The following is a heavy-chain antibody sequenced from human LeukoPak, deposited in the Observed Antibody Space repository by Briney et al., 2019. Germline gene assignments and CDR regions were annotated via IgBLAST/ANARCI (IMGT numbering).Heavy chain of an antibody. CDR3: ATIGSNYFDY. J-gene: IGHJ4*02. CDR2: FDPEDGET. V-gene: IGHV1-24*01. D-gene: IGHD1-26*01. Sequence: ASVKVSCKVSGYTFTELSIHWVRQAPGKGLGWMGGFDPEDGETIYAQKFQVRVTMTEDTSTDTAYMELSSLRSEDTAVYYCATIGSNYFDYWGQGTLVTVSS. CDR1: GYTFTELS.